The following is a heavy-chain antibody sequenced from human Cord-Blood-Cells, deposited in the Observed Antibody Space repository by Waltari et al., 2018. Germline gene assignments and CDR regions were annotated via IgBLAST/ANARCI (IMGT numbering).Heavy chain of an antibody. D-gene: IGHD4-17*01. J-gene: IGHJ4*02. V-gene: IGHV4-39*01. Sequence: QLQLQESGPGLVKPSETLFLTCTVPGGSISSSSSYWGWIRQPPGKGLEWIGSIYYSGSTYYNPSLKSRVTISVDTSKNQFSLKLSSVTAADTAVYYCASHLPLYGDYFDYWGQGTLVTVSS. CDR3: ASHLPLYGDYFDY. CDR1: GGSISSSSSY. CDR2: IYYSGST.